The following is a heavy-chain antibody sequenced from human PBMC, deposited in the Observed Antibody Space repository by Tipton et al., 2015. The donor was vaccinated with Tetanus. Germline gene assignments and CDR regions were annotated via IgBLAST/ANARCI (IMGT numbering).Heavy chain of an antibody. V-gene: IGHV1-69*06. Sequence: QSGAEVKKPGSSVKVSCKTSGGSFSTYITSWVRRAPGQGLEWMGGIIPVFGTITYAQKFQGRLTITADRSTNTAYMELSSLRPGDTAVYYCARERGNRGNAFDLWGQGTMVAVSS. CDR1: GGSFSTYI. CDR3: ARERGNRGNAFDL. J-gene: IGHJ3*01. CDR2: IIPVFGTI. D-gene: IGHD2/OR15-2a*01.